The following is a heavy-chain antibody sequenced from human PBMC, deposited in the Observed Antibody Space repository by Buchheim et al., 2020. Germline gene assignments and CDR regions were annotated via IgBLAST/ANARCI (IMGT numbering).Heavy chain of an antibody. D-gene: IGHD2-15*01. CDR1: GGSFSGYY. Sequence: QVQLQQWGAGLLKPSETLSLTCAVYGGSFSGYYWSWIRQPPGKGLEWIGEINHSESTNYNPSLKSRVTISVDTSKNQFSLKLSSVTAADTAVYYCARLSCSGGSCYYYYYGMDVWGQGTT. J-gene: IGHJ6*02. CDR3: ARLSCSGGSCYYYYYGMDV. V-gene: IGHV4-34*01. CDR2: INHSEST.